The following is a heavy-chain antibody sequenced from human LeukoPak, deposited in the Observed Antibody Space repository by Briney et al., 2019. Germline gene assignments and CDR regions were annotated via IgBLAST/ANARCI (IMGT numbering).Heavy chain of an antibody. D-gene: IGHD5-12*01. J-gene: IGHJ6*03. CDR1: GFTFSSYS. CDR3: AKDEATIGYSYYYMDV. CDR2: ISSSSSTI. V-gene: IGHV3-48*01. Sequence: PPGGSLRLSCAASGFTFSSYSMNWVRQAPGKGLEWVSYISSSSSTIHYADSVKGRFTISRDNFKNTLDLQMNSLRPEDTAVYHCAKDEATIGYSYYYMDVWGKGTMVTISS.